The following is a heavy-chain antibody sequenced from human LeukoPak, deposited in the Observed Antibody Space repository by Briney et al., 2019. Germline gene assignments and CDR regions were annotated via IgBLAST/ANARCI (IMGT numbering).Heavy chain of an antibody. D-gene: IGHD1-26*01. CDR1: GYTFTSYG. CDR2: ISAYNGNT. Sequence: ASVKVSCKASGYTFTSYGISWVRQAPGQGLEWMGWISAYNGNTNYAQKLQGRVTMTTDTSTSTAYMELRSLRSDDTAVYYCAREGWELFEGDAFDIWGQGTMVTVSS. J-gene: IGHJ3*02. CDR3: AREGWELFEGDAFDI. V-gene: IGHV1-18*01.